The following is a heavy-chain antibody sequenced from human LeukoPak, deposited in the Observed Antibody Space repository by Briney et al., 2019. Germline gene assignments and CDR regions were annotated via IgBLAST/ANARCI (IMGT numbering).Heavy chain of an antibody. CDR3: ASQQEGSGHYYMDV. CDR2: IRQDGTEI. J-gene: IGHJ6*03. V-gene: IGHV3-7*01. CDR1: GFTFSNSW. D-gene: IGHD2-15*01. Sequence: GGSLRLSCAASGFTFSNSWMVWLRQAPGKGLEWVASIRQDGTEIHYVDSVKGRFTVSRDNAKNSLYLQMNSLRAEDTAVYYCASQQEGSGHYYMDVWGKGTTVTVSS.